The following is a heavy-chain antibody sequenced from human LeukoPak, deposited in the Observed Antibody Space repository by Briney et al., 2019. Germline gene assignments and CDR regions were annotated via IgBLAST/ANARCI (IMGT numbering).Heavy chain of an antibody. CDR2: IDPNNGDT. V-gene: IGHV1-2*02. Sequence: ASVKVSCKASGYAFSGNSIHWVRRAPGQGLEWMGRIDPNNGDTYYAQKFQGRVAMTRDTSISTAYMELSSLRSDDTALYYCARDKMGSYEHWGQGTLVTVSS. CDR3: ARDKMGSYEH. J-gene: IGHJ4*02. CDR1: GYAFSGNS. D-gene: IGHD3-10*01.